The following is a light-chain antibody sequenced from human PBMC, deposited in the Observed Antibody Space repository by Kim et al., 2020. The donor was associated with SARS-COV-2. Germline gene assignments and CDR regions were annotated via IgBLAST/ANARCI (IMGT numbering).Light chain of an antibody. Sequence: HSITISCTGTSSDVGGYNYVSWYQQHPGKAPKLMIYDVSNRPSGVSNRFSDSKSGNTASLTISGLQAEDEADYYCSSYTSSSTLVVFGGGTQLTVL. V-gene: IGLV2-14*03. CDR3: SSYTSSSTLVV. CDR1: SSDVGGYNY. CDR2: DVS. J-gene: IGLJ2*01.